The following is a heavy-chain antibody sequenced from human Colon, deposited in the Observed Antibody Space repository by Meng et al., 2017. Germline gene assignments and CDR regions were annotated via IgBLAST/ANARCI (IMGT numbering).Heavy chain of an antibody. CDR3: ARYFYDSRGVTWFDP. CDR2: FYFSGNT. Sequence: QVQLQESGPGLVKPSQTLSLTCTVSDGSISSGDYYWSWSRQHPGKGLEWIGYFYFSGNTYYNPSLKSRVSISVDTSKNRFSLNLSSVTAADTAVYYCARYFYDSRGVTWFDPWGQGTLVTVSS. V-gene: IGHV4-31*03. CDR1: DGSISSGDYY. D-gene: IGHD3-22*01. J-gene: IGHJ5*02.